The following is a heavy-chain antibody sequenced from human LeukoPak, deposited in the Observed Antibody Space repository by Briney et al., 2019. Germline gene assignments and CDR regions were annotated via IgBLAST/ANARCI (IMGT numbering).Heavy chain of an antibody. Sequence: KTSQTLSLTCTVSGGAINSGHFWNWLRQTPGSGLEYLGYVSYTGIIYYNPSLMSRVNMSVDTSKKQFSLTLTSVTAADTATYYCARGNDYFDYWGQGSLVTVSS. J-gene: IGHJ4*02. D-gene: IGHD3-16*01. CDR2: VSYTGII. CDR3: ARGNDYFDY. CDR1: GGAINSGHF. V-gene: IGHV4-31*03.